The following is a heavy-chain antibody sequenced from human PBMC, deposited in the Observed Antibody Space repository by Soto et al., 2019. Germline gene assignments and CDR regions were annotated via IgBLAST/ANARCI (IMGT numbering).Heavy chain of an antibody. D-gene: IGHD3-3*01. V-gene: IGHV1-18*01. J-gene: IGHJ6*02. CDR2: ISAYNGNT. CDR1: GYTFTSYG. CDR3: ARGATGGALLSIFGYYYGMDV. Sequence: ASVKVSCKASGYTFTSYGISWVRQAPGQGLEWMGWISAYNGNTNYAQKLQGRVTMTTDTSTSTAYMELRSLRSDDTAVYYCARGATGGALLSIFGYYYGMDVWGQGTTVTVSS.